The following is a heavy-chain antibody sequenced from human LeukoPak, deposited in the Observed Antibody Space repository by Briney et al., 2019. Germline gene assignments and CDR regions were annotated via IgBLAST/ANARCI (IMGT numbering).Heavy chain of an antibody. V-gene: IGHV4-39*01. CDR2: IYYSGST. J-gene: IGHJ4*02. D-gene: IGHD5-18*01. CDR3: ARHLGYSYGYYFDY. CDR1: SDSISSSTYY. Sequence: SETLSLTRTVSSDSISSSTYYWGWIRQPPGTGLEWIGSIYYSGSTYYNPSLKSRVTISVDTSKNQFSLKLSSVTAADTAVYYCARHLGYSYGYYFDYWGQGALVTVSS.